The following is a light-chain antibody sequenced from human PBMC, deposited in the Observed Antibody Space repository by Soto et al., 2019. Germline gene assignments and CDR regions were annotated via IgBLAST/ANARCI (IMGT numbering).Light chain of an antibody. V-gene: IGLV4-69*01. Sequence: QLVLTQSPSASASLGASVKLTCTLSSGHSSYAIAWHQQQSEKGPRYLMTVNSDGSHNKGDGIPDRFSGSSSGAERYLTISSLQSEDEADYYCQTWGTGVWVFGGGTKVTVL. CDR1: SGHSSYA. CDR3: QTWGTGVWV. CDR2: VNSDGSH. J-gene: IGLJ3*02.